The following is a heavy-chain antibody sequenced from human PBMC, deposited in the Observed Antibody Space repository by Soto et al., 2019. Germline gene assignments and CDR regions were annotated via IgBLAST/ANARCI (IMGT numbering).Heavy chain of an antibody. V-gene: IGHV3-48*02. CDR3: ARPEYSSSSYGMDV. Sequence: GGSLRLSCAASGFTFSSYSMNWVRQAPGKGLEWVSYISSSSSTIYYADSVKGRFTISRDNAKNSLYLQMNSLRDEDTAVHYCARPEYSSSSYGMDVWGQGTTVTVSS. D-gene: IGHD6-6*01. CDR2: ISSSSSTI. CDR1: GFTFSSYS. J-gene: IGHJ6*02.